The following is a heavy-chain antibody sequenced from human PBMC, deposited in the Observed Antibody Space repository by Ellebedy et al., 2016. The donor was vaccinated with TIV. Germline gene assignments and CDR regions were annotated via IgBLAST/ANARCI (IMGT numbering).Heavy chain of an antibody. D-gene: IGHD2-2*01. V-gene: IGHV3-30*18. J-gene: IGHJ4*02. CDR2: ISYDGSNK. CDR1: GFTFSSYG. CDR3: AKGRGGGSDSSTPRYFFDY. Sequence: GESLKISCAASGFTFSSYGMHWVRQAPGKGLEWVAVISYDGSNKYYADSVKGRFTISRDNSENTLYLHMNSLRTEDTAVYYCAKGRGGGSDSSTPRYFFDYWGLGTLVTVSS.